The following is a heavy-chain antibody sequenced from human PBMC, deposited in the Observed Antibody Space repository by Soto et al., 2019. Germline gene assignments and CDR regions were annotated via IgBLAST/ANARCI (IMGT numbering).Heavy chain of an antibody. Sequence: EVQLLESGGGLVQPGGSLRLSCAASGFTFSSYAMSWVRQAPGKGLEWVSAISGSGGSTYYADSVKGRFTISRDNSKNTLYLQMNSLRAEDTAVYYCAKLYCSSTSCAEDYYYYYMAVSGKGTTVTVSS. CDR1: GFTFSSYA. V-gene: IGHV3-23*01. J-gene: IGHJ6*03. CDR2: ISGSGGST. CDR3: AKLYCSSTSCAEDYYYYYMAV. D-gene: IGHD2-2*01.